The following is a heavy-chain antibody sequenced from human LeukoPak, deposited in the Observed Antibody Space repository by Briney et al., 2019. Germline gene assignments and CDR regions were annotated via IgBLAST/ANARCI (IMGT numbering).Heavy chain of an antibody. V-gene: IGHV4-39*01. CDR1: GGSISSSSYY. CDR3: AGPSFTMVRGVMVYWYFDL. CDR2: IYYSGST. Sequence: SETLSLTCTVSGGSISSSSYYWGWIRQPPGKGLEWIGSIYYSGSTYYNPSLKSRVTISVDTSKNQFSLKLSSVTAADTAVYYCAGPSFTMVRGVMVYWYFDLWGRGTLVTVSS. D-gene: IGHD3-10*01. J-gene: IGHJ2*01.